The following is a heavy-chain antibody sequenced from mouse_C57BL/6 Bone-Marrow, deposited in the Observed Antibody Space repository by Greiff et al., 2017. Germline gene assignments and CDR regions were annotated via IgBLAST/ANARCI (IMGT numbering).Heavy chain of an antibody. Sequence: QVHVKQPGAELVMPGASVKLSCKASGYTFTSYWMHWVKQRPGQGLEWIGEIDPSDSYTNYNQKFKGKSTLTVDKSSSTAYMQLSSLTSEDSAVYYCARGLRYPYSFDYWGQGTTLTVSS. J-gene: IGHJ2*01. V-gene: IGHV1-69*01. CDR2: IDPSDSYT. CDR1: GYTFTSYW. D-gene: IGHD1-1*01. CDR3: ARGLRYPYSFDY.